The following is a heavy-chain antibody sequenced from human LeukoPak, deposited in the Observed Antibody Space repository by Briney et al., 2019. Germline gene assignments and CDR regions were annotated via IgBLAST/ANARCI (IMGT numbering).Heavy chain of an antibody. D-gene: IGHD3-9*01. V-gene: IGHV5-10-1*01. CDR1: GYSFTSYW. Sequence: GESLKISCQGSGYSFTSYWISWVRQMPGKGLEWMGRIDPSDSYTNYSPSFQGHVTISADKSISTAYLQWSSLKASDTATYYCARTNYDILTGYYCWFDPWGQGTLVTVSS. J-gene: IGHJ5*02. CDR2: IDPSDSYT. CDR3: ARTNYDILTGYYCWFDP.